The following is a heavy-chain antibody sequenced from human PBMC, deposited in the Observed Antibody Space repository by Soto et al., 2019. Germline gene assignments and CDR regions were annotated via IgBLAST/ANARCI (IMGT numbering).Heavy chain of an antibody. CDR1: GDTFTGYY. CDR3: AREPIWGSYRPGPDFDY. J-gene: IGHJ4*02. D-gene: IGHD3-16*02. Sequence: ASVKVSCKSSGDTFTGYYMHWVRQAPGQGLEWMGWINPNSGGTNYAQKFQGWVTMTRDTSISTAYMELSRLRSDDTAVYYCAREPIWGSYRPGPDFDYWGQGTLVTVSS. V-gene: IGHV1-2*04. CDR2: INPNSGGT.